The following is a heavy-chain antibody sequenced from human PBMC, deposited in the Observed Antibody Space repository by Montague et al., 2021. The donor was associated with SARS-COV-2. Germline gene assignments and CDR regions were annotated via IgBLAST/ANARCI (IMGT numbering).Heavy chain of an antibody. J-gene: IGHJ4*02. CDR1: GGPISGSSDY. Sequence: SETLSLTCTVTGGPISGSSDYWGWIRPSPGQELEWLVCVDYSGNTNYSPCLQIRLSISVDTSKNQLSLKLVSVTAADVSLYYCAWRGCSYGWSNWGQGTLVTVSS. CDR2: VDYSGNT. CDR3: AWRGCSYGWSN. V-gene: IGHV4-39*01. D-gene: IGHD5-18*01.